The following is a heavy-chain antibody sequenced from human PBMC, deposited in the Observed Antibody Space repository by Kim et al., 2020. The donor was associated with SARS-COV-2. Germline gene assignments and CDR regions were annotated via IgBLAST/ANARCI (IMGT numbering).Heavy chain of an antibody. Sequence: GGSLRLSCAASGFTFSSYWMHWVRQAPGKGLVWVSRINSDGSSTSYADSVKGRFTISRDNAKNTLYLQMNSLRAEDTAVYYCAREGYSSSWYPQYYFDYWGQGTLVTVSS. CDR1: GFTFSSYW. J-gene: IGHJ4*02. CDR2: INSDGSST. CDR3: AREGYSSSWYPQYYFDY. V-gene: IGHV3-74*01. D-gene: IGHD6-13*01.